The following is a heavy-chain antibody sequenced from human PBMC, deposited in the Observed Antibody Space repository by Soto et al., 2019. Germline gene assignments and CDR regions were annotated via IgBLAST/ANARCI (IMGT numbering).Heavy chain of an antibody. J-gene: IGHJ4*02. CDR2: IYLSGTT. V-gene: IGHV4-38-2*02. Sequence: SETLSLTFAVSGYSISSCYYWGWIRQPPWKVLEWIGTIYLSGTTYYNPSLKSRVTISVDTSKNQLSLKLSSVTAADTAVYYGEREGYDVLRFLEWLSDGGRYFDYGGQGTRVTVSS. CDR1: GYSISSCYY. CDR3: EREGYDVLRFLEWLSDGGRYFDY. D-gene: IGHD3-3*01.